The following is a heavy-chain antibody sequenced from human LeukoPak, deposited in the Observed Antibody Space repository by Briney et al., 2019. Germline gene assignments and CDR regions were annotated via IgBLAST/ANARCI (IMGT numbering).Heavy chain of an antibody. V-gene: IGHV5-51*01. J-gene: IGHJ4*02. CDR2: IYPGASDT. CDR1: GYTFTNYW. D-gene: IGHD5-18*01. CDR3: ARGTYSYGRNGFDY. Sequence: GESLKISCKVSGYTFTNYWIGWVRQMPGKGLEWMGIIYPGASDTTYSPSLQGQVTISADRSINTAYLQWSSLKASDTAMYYRARGTYSYGRNGFDYWGQGTLVTVSS.